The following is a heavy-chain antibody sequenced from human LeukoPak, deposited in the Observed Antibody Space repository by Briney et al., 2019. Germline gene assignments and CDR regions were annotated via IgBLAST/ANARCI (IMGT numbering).Heavy chain of an antibody. CDR1: GGSISSSNW. Sequence: PSGTLSLTCAVSGGSISSSNWWSWVRQPPGKGLEWIGEIYHSGSTNYNPSLKSRVTISVDKSKNQFSLKLSSVTAADTAVYYCARGNVLLWFGESHGDWFDPWAREPWSPSPQ. J-gene: IGHJ5*02. D-gene: IGHD3-10*01. V-gene: IGHV4-4*02. CDR2: IYHSGST. CDR3: ARGNVLLWFGESHGDWFDP.